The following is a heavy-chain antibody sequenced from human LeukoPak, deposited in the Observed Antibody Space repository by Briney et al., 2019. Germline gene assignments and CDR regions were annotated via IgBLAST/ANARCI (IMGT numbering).Heavy chain of an antibody. CDR2: INHSGST. J-gene: IGHJ5*02. CDR1: GGSFSGYY. CDR3: ARRGRITMIVVVITSLFDP. V-gene: IGHV4-34*01. D-gene: IGHD3-22*01. Sequence: SETLSLTCAVYGGSFSGYYWSWIRQPPGKGLEWIGEINHSGSTNYNPSLKSRVTISVDTSKNQFSLKLSSVTAADTAVYYCARRGRITMIVVVITSLFDPWGQGTLVTVSS.